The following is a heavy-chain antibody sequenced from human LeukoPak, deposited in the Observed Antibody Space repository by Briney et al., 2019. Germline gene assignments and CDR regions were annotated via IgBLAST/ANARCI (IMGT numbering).Heavy chain of an antibody. CDR3: ARDSLRGNQI. J-gene: IGHJ4*02. D-gene: IGHD2/OR15-2a*01. V-gene: IGHV4-59*01. Sequence: SETLSLTCTVSGGSISSYYWSWLRQPPGKGLEWIGYIYYSGSTNYNPSLKSRVTISVDTSKNQFSLKLSSVTAADTAVYYCARDSLRGNQIWGQGTLVTVSS. CDR2: IYYSGST. CDR1: GGSISSYY.